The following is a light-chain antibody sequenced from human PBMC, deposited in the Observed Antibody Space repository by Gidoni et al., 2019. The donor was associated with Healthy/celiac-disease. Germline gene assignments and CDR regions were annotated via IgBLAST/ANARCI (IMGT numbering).Light chain of an antibody. V-gene: IGLV2-14*01. CDR3: SSYTSSSTRVV. Sequence: SALTQPASVSGSPGQPITISCPGTSSDVGGYNYFSWYQQHPGKAPKLMIYEVSNRPSGVSNRFSGSKSGNTASLTISGLQAEDEADYYCSSYTSSSTRVVFGGGTKLTVL. CDR2: EVS. CDR1: SSDVGGYNY. J-gene: IGLJ2*01.